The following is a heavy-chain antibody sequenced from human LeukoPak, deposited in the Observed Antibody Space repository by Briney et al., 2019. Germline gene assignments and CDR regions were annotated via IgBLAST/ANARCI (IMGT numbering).Heavy chain of an antibody. V-gene: IGHV3-21*01. Sequence: NSGGSLRLSCAASGFTFSSYSRNWVRQAPGKGLEWVSSISSSSSYIYYADSVKGRFTISRDNAKNSLYLQMNSLRAEDTAVYYCARDEAVVPAAIPDYYYYYYMDVWGKGTTVTVSS. CDR2: ISSSSSYI. CDR1: GFTFSSYS. D-gene: IGHD2-2*01. J-gene: IGHJ6*03. CDR3: ARDEAVVPAAIPDYYYYYYMDV.